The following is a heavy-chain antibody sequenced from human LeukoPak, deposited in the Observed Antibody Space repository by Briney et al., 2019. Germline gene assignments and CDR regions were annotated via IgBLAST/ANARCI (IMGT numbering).Heavy chain of an antibody. D-gene: IGHD4-23*01. CDR1: GLTFSSYW. Sequence: GGSLRLSCAASGLTFSSYWMSWVRQAPGKGLEWVSTITGGGGGTYYADSVRGRFTISRDNSKNTLYLQMNSLRAEDTAVYFCAKRGTVVTQFDYWGQGTLVTVSS. CDR3: AKRGTVVTQFDY. CDR2: ITGGGGGT. V-gene: IGHV3-23*01. J-gene: IGHJ4*02.